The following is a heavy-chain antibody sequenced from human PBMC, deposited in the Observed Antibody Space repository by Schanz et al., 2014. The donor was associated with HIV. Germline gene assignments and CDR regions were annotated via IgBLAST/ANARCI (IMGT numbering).Heavy chain of an antibody. D-gene: IGHD6-19*01. J-gene: IGHJ4*02. CDR1: GFTFNSYG. CDR2: ISYDGRNK. CDR3: ARAPYRSGWYGVDY. Sequence: QVQLVESGGGVVQPGRSLRLSCAASGFTFNSYGMHWVRQAPGKGLEWVSVISYDGRNKLYADSVKGRFTISRDNSKNTLNLQMKSLRAEDTAVYYCARAPYRSGWYGVDYWGQGTLVTVSS. V-gene: IGHV3-30*03.